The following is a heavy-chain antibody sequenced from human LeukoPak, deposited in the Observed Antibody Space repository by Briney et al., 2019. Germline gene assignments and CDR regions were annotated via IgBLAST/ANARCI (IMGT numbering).Heavy chain of an antibody. CDR3: ARGSLASSGGSFFDY. CDR1: GYSLTRQW. V-gene: IGHV5-51*01. CDR2: IYPGDSDT. D-gene: IGHD2-15*01. J-gene: IGHJ4*02. Sequence: ESLENFWKGFGYSLTRQWNGLVGQMAGKSLELMGIIYPGDSDTKYSPSFQGQVTISADKSISTAYLQWSSLKASDTAMYYCARGSLASSGGSFFDYWGQGTLVTVSS.